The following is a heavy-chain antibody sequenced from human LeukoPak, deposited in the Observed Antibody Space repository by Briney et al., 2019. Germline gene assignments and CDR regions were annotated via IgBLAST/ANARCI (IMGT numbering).Heavy chain of an antibody. CDR2: IYSGGNT. CDR1: GFTFSSYE. J-gene: IGHJ4*02. D-gene: IGHD4-17*01. Sequence: GGSLRLSCSASGFTFSSYEMNWVRQAPGKGLEWVSFIYSGGNTHYSDSVKGRFTISRDNSKNTLYLQMNSLRADDTAVYYCARRAGEYSHPYDYWGQGTLVTVSS. CDR3: ARRAGEYSHPYDY. V-gene: IGHV3-53*01.